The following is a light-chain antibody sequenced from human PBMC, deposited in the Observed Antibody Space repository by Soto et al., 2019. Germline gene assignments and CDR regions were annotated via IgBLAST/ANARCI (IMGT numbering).Light chain of an antibody. CDR2: LGS. CDR3: MQTLQTPFT. V-gene: IGKV2-28*01. Sequence: IVMTQSPLSLPVTPGEPASMSCRSSQSLLHSNGYNYLGWYLQKPGQPPHLLIYLGSDRASGVPDRFSGGGSGTDFTLKISRVEAEDVGVYYCMQTLQTPFTFGPGTKVDIK. CDR1: QSLLHSNGYNY. J-gene: IGKJ3*01.